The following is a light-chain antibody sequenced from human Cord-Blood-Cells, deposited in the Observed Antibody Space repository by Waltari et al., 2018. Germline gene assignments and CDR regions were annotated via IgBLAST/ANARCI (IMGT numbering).Light chain of an antibody. CDR3: SSYTSSSFYV. Sequence: HSALTRLASVSGSPGPSNPPTFTGTSCEVGRYNSVSWYQQHPGKAPKRMIYDVSNRPSGVSNRFSGSKSGNTASLTSSGLQAEDEADYYCSSYTSSSFYVFGTGTKVTVL. CDR1: SCEVGRYNS. CDR2: DVS. J-gene: IGLJ1*01. V-gene: IGLV2-14*01.